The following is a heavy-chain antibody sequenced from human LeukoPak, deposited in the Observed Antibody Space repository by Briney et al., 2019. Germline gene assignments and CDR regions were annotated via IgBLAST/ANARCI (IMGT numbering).Heavy chain of an antibody. V-gene: IGHV3-64D*06. CDR2: SSANGGST. CDR3: VTQISGWVY. J-gene: IGHJ4*02. Sequence: GGSLRLSCSASGFTFSIRPMHSVRQAPGKGLEYVSGSSANGGSTYSADSVKGRFIISRDNSKNTVYLQMSSLRPEDTALYYCVTQISGWVYWGQGTLVTVSS. D-gene: IGHD6-19*01. CDR1: GFTFSIRP.